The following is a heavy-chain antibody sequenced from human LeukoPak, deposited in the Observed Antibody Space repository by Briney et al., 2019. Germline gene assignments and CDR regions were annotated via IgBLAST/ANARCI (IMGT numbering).Heavy chain of an antibody. Sequence: GGSLRLSCAASGFSFSAYWMTWVRQAPGTGLEWVANINPAGTETYYVDPVKGRFTISRDNAKDLLYLQMNSLRAEDTAVYYCARFGYVAAVDLWGQGTLVAVSS. D-gene: IGHD2-15*01. CDR3: ARFGYVAAVDL. V-gene: IGHV3-7*01. J-gene: IGHJ4*02. CDR2: INPAGTET. CDR1: GFSFSAYW.